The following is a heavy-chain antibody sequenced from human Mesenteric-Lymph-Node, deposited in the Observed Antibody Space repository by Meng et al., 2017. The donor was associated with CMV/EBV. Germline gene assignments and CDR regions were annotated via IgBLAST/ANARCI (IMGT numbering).Heavy chain of an antibody. CDR1: GYTFTSHY. Sequence: ASVKVSCKTSGYTFTSHYMHWVRQAPGQGLEWMGIINPDGGSTTYAQKFQDRVTITKDTTTSTVYMELSSLRSEDTAVYYCAKDGGIVGIPRGLDIWGQGTMVTVSS. D-gene: IGHD1-26*01. CDR3: AKDGGIVGIPRGLDI. CDR2: INPDGGST. J-gene: IGHJ3*02. V-gene: IGHV1-46*01.